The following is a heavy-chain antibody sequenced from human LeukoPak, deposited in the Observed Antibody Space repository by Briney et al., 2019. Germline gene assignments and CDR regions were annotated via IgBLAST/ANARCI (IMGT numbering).Heavy chain of an antibody. D-gene: IGHD6-19*01. CDR2: INHSGST. J-gene: IGHJ6*03. CDR1: GGSFSGYY. V-gene: IGHV4-34*01. Sequence: SETLSLTCAVYGGSFSGYYWSWIRQPPGKGLEWIGEINHSGSTNYNPSLKSRVTISVDTSKNQFSLKLSSVTAADTAVYYCARGQWLVGYYYYMDVWGKGTTVTISS. CDR3: ARGQWLVGYYYYMDV.